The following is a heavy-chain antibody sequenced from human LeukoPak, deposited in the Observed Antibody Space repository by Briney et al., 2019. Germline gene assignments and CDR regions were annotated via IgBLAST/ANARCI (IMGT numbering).Heavy chain of an antibody. D-gene: IGHD2-2*01. Sequence: PGGSLRLSCAASGFTFSSYGMHWVRQAPGKGLEWVTVISFDGHTNYADSVEGRFTISRDNSKNTLYLQMNGLRDEDTAVYYCAKERGSTTHFDYWGQGTLVTVSS. V-gene: IGHV3-30*18. CDR2: ISFDGHT. J-gene: IGHJ4*02. CDR1: GFTFSSYG. CDR3: AKERGSTTHFDY.